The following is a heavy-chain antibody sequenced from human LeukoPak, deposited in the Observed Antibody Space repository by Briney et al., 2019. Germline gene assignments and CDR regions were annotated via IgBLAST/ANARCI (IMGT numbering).Heavy chain of an antibody. CDR3: ARPADGYDILTGYFLSAYYFDY. J-gene: IGHJ4*02. Sequence: ASVKVSCKASGYTFTGYYMHWVRQAPGQGLEWMGRINPNSGGTNYAQKFQGRVTMTRDTSISTAYMELSRLRSDDTAVYYCARPADGYDILTGYFLSAYYFDYWGQGTLVTVSS. CDR2: INPNSGGT. V-gene: IGHV1-2*06. CDR1: GYTFTGYY. D-gene: IGHD3-9*01.